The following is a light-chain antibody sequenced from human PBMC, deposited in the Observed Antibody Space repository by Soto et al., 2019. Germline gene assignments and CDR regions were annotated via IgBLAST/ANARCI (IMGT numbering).Light chain of an antibody. CDR3: QQYNSYSGT. V-gene: IGKV1-5*01. J-gene: IGKJ5*01. CDR1: QSISSW. Sequence: DIQITHSPSTLSASVGDRVTITCRASQSISSWLAWYQQKPGKAPKLLIYDVSSLESGVPSRFSGSGSGTEFTLTISSLQPDDFATYYCQQYNSYSGTFGQGTRLEIK. CDR2: DVS.